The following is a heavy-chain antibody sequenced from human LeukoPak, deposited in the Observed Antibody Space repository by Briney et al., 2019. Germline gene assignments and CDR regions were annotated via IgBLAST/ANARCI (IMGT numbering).Heavy chain of an antibody. V-gene: IGHV1-2*02. D-gene: IGHD1-26*01. CDR1: GYTFTGYY. CDR3: ASLSGSGTMIVFDY. J-gene: IGHJ4*02. CDR2: INPNSGGT. Sequence: ASVKVSCKASGYTFTGYYMHWVRQAPGQGLEWMGWINPNSGGTNYAQKFQGRVTMIRDTSISTAYMELSRLRSDDTAVYYCASLSGSGTMIVFDYWGQGTLVTVSS.